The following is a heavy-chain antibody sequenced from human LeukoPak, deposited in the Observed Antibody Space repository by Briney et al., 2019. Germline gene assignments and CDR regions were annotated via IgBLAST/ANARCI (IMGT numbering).Heavy chain of an antibody. Sequence: GSLRLSCSASGFTFRSYGMHWVRQAPGKGLEWVAFIRYDGTNKYYADSGKGRFTISRDNSKNTLSLQMNSLRVEDTAVYYCAKDRYGSGSVFDYWGQGALVTVSS. CDR1: GFTFRSYG. V-gene: IGHV3-30*02. CDR2: IRYDGTNK. J-gene: IGHJ4*02. CDR3: AKDRYGSGSVFDY. D-gene: IGHD3-10*01.